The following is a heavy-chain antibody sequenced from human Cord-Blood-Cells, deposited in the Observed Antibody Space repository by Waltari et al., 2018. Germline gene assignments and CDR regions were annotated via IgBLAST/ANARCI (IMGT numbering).Heavy chain of an antibody. D-gene: IGHD1-26*01. Sequence: QVRLQQWGAGLLKPSETLSLTCAVYGGSFSGYYCSWIRQPPGKGLEWIGEINHSGSTNYNPSLKSRVTISVDTSKNQFSLKLSSVTAADTAVYYCARHGMAPNWFDPWGQGTLVTVSS. V-gene: IGHV4-34*01. CDR1: GGSFSGYY. CDR3: ARHGMAPNWFDP. J-gene: IGHJ5*02. CDR2: INHSGST.